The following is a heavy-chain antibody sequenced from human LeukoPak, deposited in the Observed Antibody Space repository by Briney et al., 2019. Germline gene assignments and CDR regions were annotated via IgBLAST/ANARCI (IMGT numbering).Heavy chain of an antibody. CDR3: ARSGSGYDY. CDR2: IKLGVNER. J-gene: IGHJ4*02. D-gene: IGHD3-10*01. CDR1: GFALSGYS. V-gene: IGHV3-7*01. Sequence: GGSLRLSCAASGFALSGYSTSWVRQAPGKGLECVAYIKLGVNERYYVDSVKGRFTISRDNTKSSLYLQMNSLRVEDTALYYCARSGSGYDYWGQGALVTVSS.